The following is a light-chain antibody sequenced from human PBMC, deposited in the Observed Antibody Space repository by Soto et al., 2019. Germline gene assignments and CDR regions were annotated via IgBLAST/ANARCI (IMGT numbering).Light chain of an antibody. Sequence: QSALTQPRSVSGSPGQSVTISCTGTSSDVGCYNYVSWYQQHPGKAPKVIIYDVSERPSGVPDRFSGSKSGNTASLTISGLQAEDEADYYCCSYAGSPRYVLGTGTKLTVL. CDR3: CSYAGSPRYV. CDR2: DVS. J-gene: IGLJ1*01. CDR1: SSDVGCYNY. V-gene: IGLV2-11*01.